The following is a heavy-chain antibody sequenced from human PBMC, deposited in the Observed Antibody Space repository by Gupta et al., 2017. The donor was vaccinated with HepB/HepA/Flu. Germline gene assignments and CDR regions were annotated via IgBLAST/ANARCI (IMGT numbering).Heavy chain of an antibody. CDR1: GFTFSTYS. V-gene: IGHV3-48*02. CDR2: ISFSSTTK. Sequence: EVQLVESGGGLVQPGGSLRLSCAASGFTFSTYSMHWARQAPGKGLEWVSYISFSSTTKYYADSVKGRFTISRDNAKNSLHLQMNSLRDEDTAVYYCASAPYWGEIEEWGQGTLVTVSS. J-gene: IGHJ4*02. D-gene: IGHD7-27*01. CDR3: ASAPYWGEIEE.